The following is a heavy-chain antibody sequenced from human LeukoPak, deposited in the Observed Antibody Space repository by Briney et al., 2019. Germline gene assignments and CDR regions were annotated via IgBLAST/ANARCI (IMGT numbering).Heavy chain of an antibody. J-gene: IGHJ3*02. V-gene: IGHV3-30*18. CDR2: ISHDGSNQ. CDR1: GFTFSSYG. D-gene: IGHD3-16*01. CDR3: AKTFHDYVWGSLDAFHI. Sequence: GGSLRLSCAASGFTFSSYGMHWVRQAPGKGLEWGAVISHDGSNQYYGDSVKGRFTISRDNSKNTLYLQMDSLKTEHTAVYYCAKTFHDYVWGSLDAFHIWGQGTMVTVSS.